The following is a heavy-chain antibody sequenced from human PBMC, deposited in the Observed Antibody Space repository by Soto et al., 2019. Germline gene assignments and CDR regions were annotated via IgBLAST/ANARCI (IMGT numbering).Heavy chain of an antibody. D-gene: IGHD2-15*01. CDR3: ARVADIVVVVAATQDAFDI. V-gene: IGHV4-34*01. CDR2: INHSGST. J-gene: IGHJ3*02. CDR1: GGSFSGYY. Sequence: SDTLSLTCAVYGGSFSGYYWSWIRQPPGKGLEWIGEINHSGSTNYNPSLKSRVTISVDTSKNQFSLKLSSVTAADTAVYYCARVADIVVVVAATQDAFDIWGQGTMVTVSS.